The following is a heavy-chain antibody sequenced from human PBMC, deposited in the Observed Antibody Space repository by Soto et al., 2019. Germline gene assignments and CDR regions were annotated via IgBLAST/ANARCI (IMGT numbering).Heavy chain of an antibody. CDR1: GFTFSSRW. CDR3: ARDTSYSTDY. Sequence: GGSLRLSCATSGFTFSSRWRHWVRQAPGKGLVWVSYINSDGSTTTYADSVKGRLTISRDNAKNTVYLQMNSLRVDDTAVYYCARDTSYSTDYWGQGTLVTVSS. CDR2: INSDGSTT. V-gene: IGHV3-74*01. J-gene: IGHJ4*02. D-gene: IGHD2-2*01.